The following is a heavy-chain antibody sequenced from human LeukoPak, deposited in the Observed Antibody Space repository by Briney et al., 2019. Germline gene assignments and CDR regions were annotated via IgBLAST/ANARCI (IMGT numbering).Heavy chain of an antibody. J-gene: IGHJ6*03. D-gene: IGHD3-10*01. Sequence: GASVKVSCKASGYTFTGYYMHWVRQAPGQGLEWMGWINPNSGGTNYAQKFQGRVTMTRDTSISTAYMDLSRLTSDDTAVYYCARDRGRISDYYGSGRSLHYYMDVWGKGTTVTVSS. CDR3: ARDRGRISDYYGSGRSLHYYMDV. CDR1: GYTFTGYY. CDR2: INPNSGGT. V-gene: IGHV1-2*02.